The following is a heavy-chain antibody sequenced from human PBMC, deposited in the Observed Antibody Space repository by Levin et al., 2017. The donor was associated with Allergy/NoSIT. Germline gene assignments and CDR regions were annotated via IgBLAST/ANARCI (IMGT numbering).Heavy chain of an antibody. Sequence: PGGSLRLSCAASGFTFSNYGMHWVRQAPGKGLEWVAVIWYDGSNKYYADSVKGRFTISRDNSKNTLYLQMNILRAEDTAVYYCVRDVDPNYYGSGPGDYWGQGMLVTVSS. J-gene: IGHJ4*02. CDR3: VRDVDPNYYGSGPGDY. CDR1: GFTFSNYG. V-gene: IGHV3-33*01. D-gene: IGHD3-10*01. CDR2: IWYDGSNK.